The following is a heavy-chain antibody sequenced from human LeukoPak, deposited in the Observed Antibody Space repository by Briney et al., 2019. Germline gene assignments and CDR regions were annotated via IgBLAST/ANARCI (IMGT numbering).Heavy chain of an antibody. CDR2: INPSGGST. Sequence: ASVKVSCKASGYTFTSYYMHWVRQAPGQGLEWMGIINPSGGSTSYAQKFQGRVTMTRDMSTGTVYMELSSLRSEDTAVYYCARDPGPGGNSVYYYYYMDVWGKGITVTVSS. CDR3: ARDPGPGGNSVYYYYYMDV. D-gene: IGHD4-23*01. V-gene: IGHV1-46*01. CDR1: GYTFTSYY. J-gene: IGHJ6*03.